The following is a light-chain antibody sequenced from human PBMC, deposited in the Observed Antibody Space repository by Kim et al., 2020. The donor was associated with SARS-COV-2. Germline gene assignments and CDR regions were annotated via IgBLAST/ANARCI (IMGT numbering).Light chain of an antibody. CDR1: HSVDSNF. CDR2: GAS. V-gene: IGKV3-20*01. CDR3: QQYGTSPIT. Sequence: SPGERATLSCRASHSVDSNFLAWHQHRPGQAPRLLIYGASNRDTGIPYRFSGSGSGTDFTLTISSLEPEDFAVYYCQQYGTSPITFGQGTRLEIK. J-gene: IGKJ5*01.